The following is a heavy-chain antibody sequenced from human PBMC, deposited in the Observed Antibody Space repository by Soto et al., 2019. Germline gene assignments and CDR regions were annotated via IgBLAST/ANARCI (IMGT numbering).Heavy chain of an antibody. CDR2: INPNSGGT. D-gene: IGHD6-19*01. CDR1: GYTFTGYY. V-gene: IGHV1-2*04. J-gene: IGHJ4*02. Sequence: ASVKVSCKASGYTFTGYYMHWVRQAPGQGLEWMGWINPNSGGTNYAQKFQGWVTMTRDTSISTAYMELSRLRSDDTAVYYCARDHSYDSSGWYYPSFDYWGQGTLVTVSS. CDR3: ARDHSYDSSGWYYPSFDY.